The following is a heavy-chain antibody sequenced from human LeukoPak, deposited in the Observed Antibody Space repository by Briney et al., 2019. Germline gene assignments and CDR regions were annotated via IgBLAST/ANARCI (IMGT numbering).Heavy chain of an antibody. Sequence: PGGSLRLSCGTSGFRFRTYAMTWVRQAPGKGLEWVSTITDVGDRALYIDSVRGRFTIFRDDSKNTLYLQMNSLRAEDTAVYYCAAYSSGWYLRAFDIWGQGTMVTVSS. J-gene: IGHJ3*02. CDR2: ITDVGDRA. D-gene: IGHD6-19*01. V-gene: IGHV3-23*01. CDR3: AAYSSGWYLRAFDI. CDR1: GFRFRTYA.